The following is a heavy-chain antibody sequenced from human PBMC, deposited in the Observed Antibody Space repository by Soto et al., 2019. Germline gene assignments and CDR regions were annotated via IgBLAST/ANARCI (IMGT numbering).Heavy chain of an antibody. Sequence: QVQLVQSGAEVKKPGASVKVSCKVSGYTLTELSMHWVRQAPGKGLEWMGGFDPEDGETIYAQKFQGRVTMTEDTSTDTAYMEXSSLRSEDTAVXXXXTAVTGYSGYPFDYWGQGTLVTVSS. CDR1: GYTLTELS. V-gene: IGHV1-24*01. CDR2: FDPEDGET. D-gene: IGHD5-12*01. J-gene: IGHJ4*02. CDR3: XTAVTGYSGYPFDY.